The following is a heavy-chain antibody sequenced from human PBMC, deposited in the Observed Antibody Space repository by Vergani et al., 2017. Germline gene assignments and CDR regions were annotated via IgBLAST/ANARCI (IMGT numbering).Heavy chain of an antibody. V-gene: IGHV3-21*01. CDR2: ISSSSSYI. CDR3: AGDVVVIAYAFDI. J-gene: IGHJ3*02. Sequence: VQLVESGGGVVQPGRSLRLSCAASGFTFSSYSMNWVRQAPGKGLEWGSSISSSSSYIYYADSVKGRFTISRDNAKNSLYLQMNSLRAEDTAVYYCAGDVVVIAYAFDIWGQGTMVTVSS. D-gene: IGHD2-21*01. CDR1: GFTFSSYS.